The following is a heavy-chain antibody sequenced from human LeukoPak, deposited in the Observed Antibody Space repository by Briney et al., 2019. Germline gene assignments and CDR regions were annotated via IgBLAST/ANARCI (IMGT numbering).Heavy chain of an antibody. CDR2: INPNSGGT. D-gene: IGHD5-18*01. J-gene: IGHJ4*02. CDR1: GYTFTDYF. CDR3: ARQDTAMVRGGDY. V-gene: IGHV1-2*02. Sequence: GASVKVSCKASGYTFTDYFIHWVRQAPGQGLEWMGWINPNSGGTNYAQNFQGRVTMTRDTSISTAYMELSRLRSDDTAVYYCARQDTAMVRGGDYWGQGTLVTVSS.